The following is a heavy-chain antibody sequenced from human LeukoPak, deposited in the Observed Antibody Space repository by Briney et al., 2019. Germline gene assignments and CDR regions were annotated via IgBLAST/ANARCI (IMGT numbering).Heavy chain of an antibody. V-gene: IGHV1-18*01. Sequence: ASVKVSCKASGYTFTSYGISWVRQAPGQGLEWMGWISAYNGNTNYAQKLQGRVTMTTDTSTSTAYMELSSLRSEDTDVYYCARGSSYKYYYMDVWGKGTTVTVSS. J-gene: IGHJ6*03. CDR1: GYTFTSYG. CDR3: ARGSSYKYYYMDV. D-gene: IGHD6-6*01. CDR2: ISAYNGNT.